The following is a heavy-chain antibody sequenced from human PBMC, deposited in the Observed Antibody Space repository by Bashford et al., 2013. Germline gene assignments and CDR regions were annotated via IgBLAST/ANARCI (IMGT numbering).Heavy chain of an antibody. CDR1: GGSFSGYY. Sequence: SETLSLTCAVYGGSFSGYYWSWIRQPPGKGLEWIGEINHSGSTNYNPSLKSRVTISVDTSKNQFSLKLSSVTAADTAVYYCVRGRPYCYGTKCYGGIWFDPWGQGTLVTVSS. CDR2: INHSGST. D-gene: IGHD3-10*01. V-gene: IGHV4-34*01. J-gene: IGHJ5*02. CDR3: VRGRPYCYGTKCYGGIWFDP.